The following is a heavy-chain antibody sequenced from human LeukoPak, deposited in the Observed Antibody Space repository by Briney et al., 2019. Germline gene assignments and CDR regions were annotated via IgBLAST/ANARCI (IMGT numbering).Heavy chain of an antibody. D-gene: IGHD2-15*01. CDR3: AKSGQEVVVVAATDY. Sequence: GGSLRLSCAASGFTFSSYAMSWVRQAPGKGLEWVSAISGSGGSTYYADSVKGRFTISRDNSKNTLYLQMNSLRAEDTAVYYCAKSGQEVVVVAATDYWGQGTLVTVSS. CDR1: GFTFSSYA. CDR2: ISGSGGST. J-gene: IGHJ4*02. V-gene: IGHV3-23*01.